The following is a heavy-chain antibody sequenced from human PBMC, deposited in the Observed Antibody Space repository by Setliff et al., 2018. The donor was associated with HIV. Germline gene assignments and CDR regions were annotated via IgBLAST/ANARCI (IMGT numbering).Heavy chain of an antibody. Sequence: PSETLSLTCTVSGGSISNYYWSWIRQPAEKGLEWNGRIYSSGRTNYNPSLKSRVTMSLDTSKNQFSLKLSSVTAADTAFYYCARDSSIWYLNGYDWFDPWGQGTLVTVSS. J-gene: IGHJ5*02. V-gene: IGHV4-4*07. CDR1: GGSISNYY. CDR3: ARDSSIWYLNGYDWFDP. CDR2: IYSSGRT. D-gene: IGHD6-13*01.